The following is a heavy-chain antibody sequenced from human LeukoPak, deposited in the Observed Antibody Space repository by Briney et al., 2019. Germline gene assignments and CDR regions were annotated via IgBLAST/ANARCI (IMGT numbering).Heavy chain of an antibody. V-gene: IGHV4-34*01. J-gene: IGHJ1*01. Sequence: PSETLSLTCAVYGGSFSGYYWSWIRQPPGKGLEWIGEINHSGSTNYNPSLKSRVTISVDTSKNQFSLKLSSVTAADTAVYYCARLYDFWSGYYGYFQHWGQGTLVTVSS. D-gene: IGHD3-3*01. CDR2: INHSGST. CDR3: ARLYDFWSGYYGYFQH. CDR1: GGSFSGYY.